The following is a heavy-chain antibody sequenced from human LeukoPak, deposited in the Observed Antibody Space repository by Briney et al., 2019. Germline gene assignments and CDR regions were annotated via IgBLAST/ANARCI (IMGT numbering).Heavy chain of an antibody. CDR2: ISGSGGST. CDR1: GFTFSSYG. V-gene: IGHV3-23*01. Sequence: GGFLRLSCAASGFTFSSYGMNWVRQAPGKGLEWVSGISGSGGSTYYADSVKGRFTISRDNSKNTLYLQMNSLRVEDTAVYYCAKGQKAAASLPFDYWGQGTQVTVSS. D-gene: IGHD6-13*01. CDR3: AKGQKAAASLPFDY. J-gene: IGHJ4*02.